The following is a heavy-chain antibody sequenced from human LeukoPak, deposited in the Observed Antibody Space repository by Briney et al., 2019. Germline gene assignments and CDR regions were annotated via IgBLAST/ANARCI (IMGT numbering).Heavy chain of an antibody. CDR1: GGSISSGSYY. J-gene: IGHJ5*02. V-gene: IGHV4-61*02. D-gene: IGHD3-10*01. Sequence: SQTLSLTCTVSGGSISSGSYYWSWIRQPAGKGLEWIGRIYTSGSTNYNPSLKSRVTISVDTSKNQFSLKLSSVTAADTAVYYCARGPMVRGVNYFDPWGQGTLVTVSS. CDR2: IYTSGST. CDR3: ARGPMVRGVNYFDP.